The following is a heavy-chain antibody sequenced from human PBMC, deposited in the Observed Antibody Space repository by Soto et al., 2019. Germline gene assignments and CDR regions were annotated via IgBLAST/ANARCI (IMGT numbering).Heavy chain of an antibody. Sequence: QVQLVQSGAEVKKPGSSVKVSCKSSGDTFGSYAISWVRQAPGQGLEWMGGVIPIFGTPHYAQKFHGRVTITADIPTSTAYLELSSLNSADTAVYYCAKIRWTISLQEEDAIWGQGTLVTVSS. CDR3: AKIRWTISLQEEDAI. V-gene: IGHV1-69*06. J-gene: IGHJ4*02. D-gene: IGHD2-15*01. CDR1: GDTFGSYA. CDR2: VIPIFGTP.